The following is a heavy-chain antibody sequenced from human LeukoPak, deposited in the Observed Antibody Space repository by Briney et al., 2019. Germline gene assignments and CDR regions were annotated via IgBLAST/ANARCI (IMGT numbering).Heavy chain of an antibody. J-gene: IGHJ4*02. CDR3: TTIDEVNRKLDY. CDR2: IRSKANNYAT. V-gene: IGHV3-73*01. D-gene: IGHD1-14*01. CDR1: GFTFSGSA. Sequence: PGGSLRLSCAASGFTFSGSAIHWVRQASGTGLEWVGRIRSKANNYATAYAESVKGRFTISRDDSKNTAYLQMNSLKAEDTAVYYCTTIDEVNRKLDYWGQGTLVTVSS.